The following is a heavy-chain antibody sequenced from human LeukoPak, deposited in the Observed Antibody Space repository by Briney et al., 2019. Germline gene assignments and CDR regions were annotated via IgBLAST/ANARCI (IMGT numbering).Heavy chain of an antibody. CDR1: GFTFSSYG. J-gene: IGHJ4*02. D-gene: IGHD5-12*01. CDR3: AKDQRYSGYDAVDY. Sequence: GGSLRLSCAASGFTFSSYGMHWVRQARGKELEWVAVIWCDGSNKYYADSVKGRFTISRDNSKNTLYLQMNSLRAEDTAVYYCAKDQRYSGYDAVDYWGQGTLVTVSS. V-gene: IGHV3-33*06. CDR2: IWCDGSNK.